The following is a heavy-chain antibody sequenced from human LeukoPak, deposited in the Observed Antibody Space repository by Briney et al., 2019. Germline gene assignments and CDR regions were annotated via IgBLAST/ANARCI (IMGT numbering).Heavy chain of an antibody. CDR3: ARGSVIPLVVVAAGVHYYFDY. CDR1: GGSFSGYY. D-gene: IGHD2-15*01. CDR2: INHSGST. V-gene: IGHV4-34*01. J-gene: IGHJ4*02. Sequence: PSETLSLTCAVYGGSFSGYYWSWIRQPPGKGLEWIGEINHSGSTNYNPSLKSRVTISVDTSKNQFSLKLSSVTAADTAVYYCARGSVIPLVVVAAGVHYYFDYRGQGTLVTVSS.